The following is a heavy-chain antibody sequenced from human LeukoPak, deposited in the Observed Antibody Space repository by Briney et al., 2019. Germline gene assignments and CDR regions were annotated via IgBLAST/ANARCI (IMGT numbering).Heavy chain of an antibody. Sequence: SETLSLTCAVHGGSFSDYYWSWIRQPPGKGLEWIGEIFHRGNPNYNPSLKSRVTISVDTSENQFSLNLSSVAATDSAVYFCSGSSRSTRYYFDYWGQGILVTVSS. J-gene: IGHJ4*02. V-gene: IGHV4-34*12. D-gene: IGHD6-6*01. CDR1: GGSFSDYY. CDR2: IFHRGNP. CDR3: SGSSRSTRYYFDY.